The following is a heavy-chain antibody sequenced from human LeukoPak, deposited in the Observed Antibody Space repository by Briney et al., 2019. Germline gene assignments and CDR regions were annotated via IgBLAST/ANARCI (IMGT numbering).Heavy chain of an antibody. D-gene: IGHD6-13*01. V-gene: IGHV5-51*01. CDR2: IYPGDSDT. CDR1: GYSFTSYW. CDR3: ARRSTAAAGGYNWFDP. J-gene: IGHJ5*02. Sequence: GESLKISCKGSGYSFTSYWIGWVRQMPGKGLEWMGIIYPGDSDTRYSPSFQGQVTISADKSISTAYLQWSSLKASDTAMYYCARRSTAAAGGYNWFDPWGQGTLVTVSS.